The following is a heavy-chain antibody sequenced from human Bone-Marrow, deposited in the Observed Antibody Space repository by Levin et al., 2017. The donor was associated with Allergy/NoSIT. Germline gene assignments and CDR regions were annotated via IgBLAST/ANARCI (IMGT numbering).Heavy chain of an antibody. Sequence: GESLKISCAASGFTFSSYAMSWVRQAPGKGLEWVSSISGSGDSTYYADSVKGRFTISRDYSKNTLYLQMNSLRAEDTAIYYCAKNRQWLAPKNFDYWRQGTLVTVSS. CDR1: GFTFSSYA. CDR2: ISGSGDST. J-gene: IGHJ4*02. D-gene: IGHD6-19*01. CDR3: AKNRQWLAPKNFDY. V-gene: IGHV3-23*01.